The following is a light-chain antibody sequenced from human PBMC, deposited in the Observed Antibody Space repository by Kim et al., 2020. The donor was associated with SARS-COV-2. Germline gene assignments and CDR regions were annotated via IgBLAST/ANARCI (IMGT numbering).Light chain of an antibody. CDR2: EVS. CDR1: SSDVGGDNY. V-gene: IGLV2-8*01. Sequence: GQSGTISCTGTSSDVGGDNYVSWYQQQPGKAPKLMIYEVSKRPSGVPDRFSGSKSGNTASLTVSGLQAEDEADYYCSSYAGSNNLVFGGGTQLTVL. J-gene: IGLJ2*01. CDR3: SSYAGSNNLV.